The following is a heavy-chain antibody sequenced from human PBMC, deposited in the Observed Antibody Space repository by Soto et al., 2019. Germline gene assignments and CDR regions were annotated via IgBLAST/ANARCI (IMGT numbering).Heavy chain of an antibody. D-gene: IGHD2-15*01. CDR1: GFTFSSYA. V-gene: IGHV3-23*01. CDR3: AKVFVCSGGSCYLNAFDI. J-gene: IGHJ3*02. Sequence: GGSLRLSCAASGFTFSSYAMSWDRQAPGKGLEWVSAISGSGGSTYYADSVKGRFTISRDNSKNTLYLQMNSLRAGDTAVYYCAKVFVCSGGSCYLNAFDIWGQGTMVTVSS. CDR2: ISGSGGST.